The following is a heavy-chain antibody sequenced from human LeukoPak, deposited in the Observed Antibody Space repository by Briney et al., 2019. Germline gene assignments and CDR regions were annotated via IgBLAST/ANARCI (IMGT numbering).Heavy chain of an antibody. D-gene: IGHD3-22*01. V-gene: IGHV3-30*18. J-gene: IGHJ1*01. CDR1: GFTFSSYG. Sequence: GRSLRLSCAAPGFTFSSYGMHWVRQAPGKGLEWVAVISYDGSNKYYADSVKGRFTISRDNSKNTLYLQMNSLRAGDTAVYYCAKAPFPYDSSLAEYFQHWGQGTLVTVSS. CDR2: ISYDGSNK. CDR3: AKAPFPYDSSLAEYFQH.